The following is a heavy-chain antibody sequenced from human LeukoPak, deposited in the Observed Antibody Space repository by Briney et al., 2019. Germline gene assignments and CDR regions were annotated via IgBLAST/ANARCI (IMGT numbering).Heavy chain of an antibody. D-gene: IGHD1-1*01. CDR1: GFTFSSYG. V-gene: IGHV3-30*03. J-gene: IGHJ4*02. CDR3: ARDRWSGTTYDY. Sequence: GGSLRLSCAASGFTFSSYGMHWVRQAPGKGLEWVAVISYDGSNKYYADSVKGRFTISRDNSKNTLYLQMNSLRAEDTAVYYCARDRWSGTTYDYWGQGTLVTVSS. CDR2: ISYDGSNK.